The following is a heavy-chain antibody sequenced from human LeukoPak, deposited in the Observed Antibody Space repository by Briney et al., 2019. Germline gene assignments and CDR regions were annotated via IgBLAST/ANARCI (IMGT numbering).Heavy chain of an antibody. CDR3: ARHTVATNNFDY. D-gene: IGHD5-12*01. Sequence: SETLSLTCTVSGGSISSRYWSWIWQPPGKGLEWIGYIYYSGSTNYNPSLKSRVTISVDTSKNQFSLKLSSVTAADTAVYYCARHTVATNNFDYWGQGTLVTVSS. J-gene: IGHJ4*02. CDR2: IYYSGST. CDR1: GGSISSRY. V-gene: IGHV4-59*08.